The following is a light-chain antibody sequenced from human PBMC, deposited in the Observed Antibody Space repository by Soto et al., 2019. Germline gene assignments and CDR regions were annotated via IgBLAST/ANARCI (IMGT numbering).Light chain of an antibody. V-gene: IGKV3-20*01. CDR3: QQYGSSPLT. J-gene: IGKJ4*01. CDR1: QSVSSSY. CDR2: GAS. Sequence: EIVLTQSPGTLSLSPGERATLSCRASQSVSSSYLAWNQQKPGQAPRLLIYGASSRATGIPDRFSGSGSGKDFTLTISRLEPEDFAVYYCQQYGSSPLTFGGGTKVDIK.